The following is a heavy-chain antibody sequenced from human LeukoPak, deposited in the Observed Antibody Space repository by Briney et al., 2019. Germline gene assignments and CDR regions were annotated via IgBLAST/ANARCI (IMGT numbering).Heavy chain of an antibody. Sequence: GGSLRLSCAASGFTFSSYEMNWVRQAPGKGLEWVSYISSSGSSIYYADSVKGRFTISRDNAKNSLYLQMNSLRAEDTAVYYCAKTYYYGSGSCYKFLDYWGQGTLVTVSS. CDR2: ISSSGSSI. D-gene: IGHD3-10*01. V-gene: IGHV3-48*03. CDR3: AKTYYYGSGSCYKFLDY. CDR1: GFTFSSYE. J-gene: IGHJ4*02.